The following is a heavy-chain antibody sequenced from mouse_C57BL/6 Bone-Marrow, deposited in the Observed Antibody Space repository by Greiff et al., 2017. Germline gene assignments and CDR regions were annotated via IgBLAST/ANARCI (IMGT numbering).Heavy chain of an antibody. V-gene: IGHV1-81*01. CDR3: ARTTTYYAMDY. CDR2: FYPRSGNT. CDR1: GYTFTSYG. D-gene: IGHD1-1*01. J-gene: IGHJ4*01. Sequence: QVQLKQSGAELARPGASVKLSCKASGYTFTSYGISWVKQRTGQGLEWIGEFYPRSGNTYYNEKFKGKATLPADKSSSTAYMELRSLTSEDSAVYFCARTTTYYAMDYWGQGTSVTVSS.